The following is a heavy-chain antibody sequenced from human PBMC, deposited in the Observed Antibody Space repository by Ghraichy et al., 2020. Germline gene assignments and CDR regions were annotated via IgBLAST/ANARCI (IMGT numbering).Heavy chain of an antibody. CDR3: ANTGPCGINCYGSV. V-gene: IGHV3-30*18. Sequence: GESLNISCAASGFTFSAFSMHWVRRTPGKGLEWVAGISRSGSNKFYADAVKGRFTISRDNSENTAHLQMDNLRPEDTAVYYCANTGPCGINCYGSVWGQGTLVTVSS. CDR1: GFTFSAFS. CDR2: ISRSGSNK. J-gene: IGHJ4*02. D-gene: IGHD2-21*02.